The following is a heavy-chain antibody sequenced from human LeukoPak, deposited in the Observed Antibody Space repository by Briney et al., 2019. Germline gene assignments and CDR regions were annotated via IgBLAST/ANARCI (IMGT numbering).Heavy chain of an antibody. CDR1: GYTFISYG. V-gene: IGHV1-18*01. CDR3: ARAPITMVRGVIKDWFDP. D-gene: IGHD3-10*01. Sequence: ASAKVSCKTSGYTFISYGISWVRQAPGQGLEWMGWINAYNDNTNYAQKFQGRVTMTRDTSISTAYMELSRLRSDDTAVYYCARAPITMVRGVIKDWFDPWGQGTLVTDSS. J-gene: IGHJ5*02. CDR2: INAYNDNT.